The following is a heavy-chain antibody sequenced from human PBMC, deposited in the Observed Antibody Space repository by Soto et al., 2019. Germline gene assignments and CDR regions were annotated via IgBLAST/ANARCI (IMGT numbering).Heavy chain of an antibody. D-gene: IGHD6-19*01. CDR1: GFTFSSYA. V-gene: IGHV3-30-3*01. J-gene: IGHJ4*02. CDR3: ARGGRIRASGWFDY. Sequence: QVQLVESGGGVVQPGRSLRLSCAASGFTFSSYAMHWVRQAPGKGLEWVAVISYDGSNKYYADSVKGRFTISRDNSKNSLYLQMNSLRAEDTAVYYCARGGRIRASGWFDYWGQGTLVTVSS. CDR2: ISYDGSNK.